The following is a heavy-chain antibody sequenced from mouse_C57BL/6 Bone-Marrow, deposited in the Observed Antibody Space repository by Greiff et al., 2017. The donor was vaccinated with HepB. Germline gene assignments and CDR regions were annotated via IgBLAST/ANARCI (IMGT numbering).Heavy chain of an antibody. D-gene: IGHD2-5*01. CDR2: IYPRSGNT. V-gene: IGHV1-81*01. Sequence: VQLQQSGAELARPGASVKLSCKASGYTFTSYGLSWVKQRTGQGLEWIGEIYPRSGNTYYNEKFKGKATLTADKSSSPAYMELRSLTSEDSAVYFCAFYYSNYDYDMDYWGQGTRDTVAS. J-gene: IGHJ4*01. CDR3: AFYYSNYDYDMDY. CDR1: GYTFTSYG.